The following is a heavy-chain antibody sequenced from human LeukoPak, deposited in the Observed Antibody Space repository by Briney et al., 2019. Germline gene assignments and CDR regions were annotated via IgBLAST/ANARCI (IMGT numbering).Heavy chain of an antibody. D-gene: IGHD4-17*01. V-gene: IGHV3-64*01. J-gene: IGHJ4*02. CDR1: GFTFSTYA. CDR2: ITSNGGST. CDR3: ASGLNGPPGY. Sequence: PRGSLRLSCAASGFTFSTYARHWVRQAPGKGLEYVSGITSNGGSTYYANSVKGRFTISRDNSKNTLYLQMGSLGPEDMAVYYCASGLNGPPGYWGQGTLVTVSS.